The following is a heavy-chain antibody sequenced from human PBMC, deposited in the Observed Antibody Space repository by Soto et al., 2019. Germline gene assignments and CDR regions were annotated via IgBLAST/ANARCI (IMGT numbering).Heavy chain of an antibody. J-gene: IGHJ4*02. Sequence: QVQLVQSGAEVKKPGASVKVSCKASGYTFTSYYMHWVRQAPGQGLEWMGIINPSGGSTSYAQKFRGRVTMTRDTSTSTVYMELSSLRSEDTAVYYCGGVVIGRDFEIDYWGQGTLVTVSS. CDR1: GYTFTSYY. D-gene: IGHD3-22*01. CDR3: GGVVIGRDFEIDY. CDR2: INPSGGST. V-gene: IGHV1-46*01.